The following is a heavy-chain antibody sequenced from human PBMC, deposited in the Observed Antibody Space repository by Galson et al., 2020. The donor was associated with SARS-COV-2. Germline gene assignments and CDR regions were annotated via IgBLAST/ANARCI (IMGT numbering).Heavy chain of an antibody. CDR3: AKDMLGGDSGFGGDDY. D-gene: IGHD1-26*01. Sequence: GGSLRLSCAASGFKFDDHGMSWVRQPPGKGLEWVSGITSNSVTLGYADSVKGRFTISRDNAKNSLYLQMNSLRPEDTAFYYCAKDMLGGDSGFGGDDYWGQGTLVTVSS. CDR2: ITSNSVTL. J-gene: IGHJ4*02. CDR1: GFKFDDHG. V-gene: IGHV3-9*01.